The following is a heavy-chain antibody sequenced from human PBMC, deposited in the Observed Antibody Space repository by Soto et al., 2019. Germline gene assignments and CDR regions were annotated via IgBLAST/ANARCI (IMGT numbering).Heavy chain of an antibody. V-gene: IGHV3-7*05. Sequence: EVQLVESGGGLVQPGGSLRLSWAASGFTFSSYWMSWVRQAPGKGLEWVANIKQDGSEKSYVDSVKGRFTISRDNAKNSLYLQMNSLRAEDTAVYYCARDLGSNDFWSGSPWGQGTLVTVSS. J-gene: IGHJ5*02. CDR2: IKQDGSEK. D-gene: IGHD3-3*01. CDR1: GFTFSSYW. CDR3: ARDLGSNDFWSGSP.